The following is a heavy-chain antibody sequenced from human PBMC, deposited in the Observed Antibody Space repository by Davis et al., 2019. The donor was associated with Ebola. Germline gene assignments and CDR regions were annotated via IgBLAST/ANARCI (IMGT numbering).Heavy chain of an antibody. V-gene: IGHV1-18*01. CDR1: GYTFTRYG. CDR2: ISAYNGNT. CDR3: ARAVTMVLPSGWFDP. Sequence: AASVKVSCKASGYTFTRYGISWVRQAPGQGLEWMGWISAYNGNTNYAQNLQGRVTMTTATSTSTTYIEVRSLRYDDTAVYYCARAVTMVLPSGWFDPWGQGTLVTVSS. J-gene: IGHJ5*02. D-gene: IGHD3-10*01.